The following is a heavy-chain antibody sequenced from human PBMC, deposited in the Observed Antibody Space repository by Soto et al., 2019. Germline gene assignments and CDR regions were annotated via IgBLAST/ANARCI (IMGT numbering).Heavy chain of an antibody. Sequence: QVQLQESGPGLVKPSETLSLTCTVSGGSVSSGSYYWSWIRQPPGKGLEWLGYIYYSGSTYYNPSLKSRVTISVDTSKNQCSLKLSSVTAADTAVYYCARALRFLEWRFDYWGQGTLVTVSS. D-gene: IGHD3-3*01. CDR2: IYYSGST. J-gene: IGHJ4*02. V-gene: IGHV4-30-4*08. CDR3: ARALRFLEWRFDY. CDR1: GGSVSSGSYY.